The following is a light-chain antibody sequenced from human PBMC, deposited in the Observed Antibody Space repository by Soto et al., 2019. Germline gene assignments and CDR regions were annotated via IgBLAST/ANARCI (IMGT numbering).Light chain of an antibody. CDR1: QSLSSNY. V-gene: IGKV3-20*01. CDR2: GAS. Sequence: EIVLTQSPGTLSLSPGARATLSCRASQSLSSNYLAWCQQKPGQAPRLLINGASSRATGIPDRFSGSGSGTDFTLTISRLEPEDFAVYYCLHYGPSQGWTVGQGTKVEIK. CDR3: LHYGPSQGWT. J-gene: IGKJ1*01.